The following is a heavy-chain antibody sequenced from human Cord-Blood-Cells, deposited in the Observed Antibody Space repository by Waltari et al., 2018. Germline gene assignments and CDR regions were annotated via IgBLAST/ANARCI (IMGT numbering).Heavy chain of an antibody. Sequence: QLQLPESGPGLVTPSETLSLTCTVSGCSISSSSYYCGWFRQPPAKGLEWIGSIYYSGSTYYNPSLKSRVTISVDTSKNQVSLKLSSVTAADTAVYYCARQFMITFGGVIGYYYGMDVWGQGTTVTVSS. V-gene: IGHV4-39*01. CDR3: ARQFMITFGGVIGYYYGMDV. J-gene: IGHJ6*02. D-gene: IGHD3-16*01. CDR2: IYYSGST. CDR1: GCSISSSSYY.